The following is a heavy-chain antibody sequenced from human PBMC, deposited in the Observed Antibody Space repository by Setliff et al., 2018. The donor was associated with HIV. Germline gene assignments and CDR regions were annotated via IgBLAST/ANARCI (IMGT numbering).Heavy chain of an antibody. CDR3: ARALAGGSGWNYFDL. Sequence: SETLSLTCTVYGASISNSNSYWGWIRQPPGKGLEWIGSIYHSGSTHYNPSLESRVTILEALSKNQFSLNLDSVTAADTAVYFCARALAGGSGWNYFDLWGPGTLVTVSS. V-gene: IGHV4-39*07. J-gene: IGHJ4*02. CDR1: GASISNSNSY. D-gene: IGHD6-19*01. CDR2: IYHSGST.